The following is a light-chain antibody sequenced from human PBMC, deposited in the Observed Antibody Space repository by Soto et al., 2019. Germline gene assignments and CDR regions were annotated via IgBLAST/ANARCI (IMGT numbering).Light chain of an antibody. CDR1: QSVSRY. Sequence: EIGLTQSPSTLSLSPGERATLSCGASQSVSRYLAWYQQKPGQAPRLLIYDASNRATGIPARFSGSLSGTDFTLTISSLETEELAVYDGQQRSSWPLTFGGGTKVDI. CDR3: QQRSSWPLT. CDR2: DAS. J-gene: IGKJ4*01. V-gene: IGKV3-11*01.